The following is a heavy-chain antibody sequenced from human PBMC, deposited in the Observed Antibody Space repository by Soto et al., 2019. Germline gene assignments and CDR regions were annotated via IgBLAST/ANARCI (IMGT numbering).Heavy chain of an antibody. V-gene: IGHV3-30*18. CDR2: ISYDGSNK. CDR1: GFTFSSYG. J-gene: IGHJ4*02. Sequence: QVQLVESGGGVVQPGRSLRLSCAACGFTFSSYGMHRVRQAPGKGLEWVAVISYDGSNKYYADSVKGRFPISRVNSKITLYLQMNSLRVEDTAVYYCAKETYSGPLDYWGQGTLVTVSS. D-gene: IGHD2-15*01. CDR3: AKETYSGPLDY.